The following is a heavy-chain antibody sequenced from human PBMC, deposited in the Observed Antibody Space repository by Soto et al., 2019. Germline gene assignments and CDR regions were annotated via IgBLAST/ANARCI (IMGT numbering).Heavy chain of an antibody. Sequence: EVQLLESGGGLVQPGGSLRLSCAASGLTFSSYAMSWVRQAPGKGLEWVSVISGSGGSTYYADSVKGRFTISRDNSKNTRYLQMSSLRAEDTAVYYCAKRGSGSQFDYWGQGTLVTVSS. V-gene: IGHV3-23*01. CDR2: ISGSGGST. CDR1: GLTFSSYA. CDR3: AKRGSGSQFDY. D-gene: IGHD1-26*01. J-gene: IGHJ4*02.